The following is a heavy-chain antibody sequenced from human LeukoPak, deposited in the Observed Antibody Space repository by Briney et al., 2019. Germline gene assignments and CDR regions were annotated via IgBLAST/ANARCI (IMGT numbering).Heavy chain of an antibody. V-gene: IGHV4-39*01. D-gene: IGHD2-15*01. CDR3: ARLVGWPYRYYFDY. J-gene: IGHJ4*02. CDR1: GGSVNGSTYY. CDR2: IYYDGST. Sequence: SETLSLTCTVSGGSVNGSTYYWGWIRQPPGKGLDWIGNIYYDGSTRDNPSLKSRVTISIDTSKNQFFLKLSSVTAADTAVYYCARLVGWPYRYYFDYWGQGTLIIVSS.